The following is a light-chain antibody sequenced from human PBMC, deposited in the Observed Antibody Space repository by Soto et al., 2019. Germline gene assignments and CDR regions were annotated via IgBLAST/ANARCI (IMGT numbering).Light chain of an antibody. CDR1: QSVSSK. J-gene: IGKJ1*01. V-gene: IGKV3D-15*01. CDR3: QQTNDWPRT. CDR2: GAS. Sequence: EIVLTQCPATLSVSPGERATLSCRASQSVSSKLAWYQQKPGQAPRLLMYGASTRATGIPARFSGSGSGTEFTLTISSLQSEDFAVYYCQQTNDWPRTFGQGTKV.